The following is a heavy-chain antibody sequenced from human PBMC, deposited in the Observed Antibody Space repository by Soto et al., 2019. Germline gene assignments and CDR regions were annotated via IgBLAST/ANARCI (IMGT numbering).Heavy chain of an antibody. CDR2: INPDNGNT. CDR1: GYTFTRYT. V-gene: IGHV1-3*01. CDR3: ARGIATGQLEP. D-gene: IGHD2-2*01. J-gene: IGHJ5*02. Sequence: QVQLVQSGAEVKKPGASVKISCKASGYTFTRYTMNWVRQAPGQRLEWMGWINPDNGNTKSSQKFQDRVIITRDTTASTAYMDLSRLRSEDTAVYYCARGIATGQLEPWSQGTLVTVSS.